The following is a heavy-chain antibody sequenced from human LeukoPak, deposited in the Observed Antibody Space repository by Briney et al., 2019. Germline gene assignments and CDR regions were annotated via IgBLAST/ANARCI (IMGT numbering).Heavy chain of an antibody. Sequence: GGSLRLSCAASGFTFSSYGMHWVRQAPGKGLEWVAVIWYDGSNKYYADSVKGRFTISRDNSKNTLYLQMNSLRAEDTAVYYCTTDLMVRGVIITQNWFDPWGQGTLVTVSS. V-gene: IGHV3-33*01. CDR3: TTDLMVRGVIITQNWFDP. J-gene: IGHJ5*02. D-gene: IGHD3-10*01. CDR1: GFTFSSYG. CDR2: IWYDGSNK.